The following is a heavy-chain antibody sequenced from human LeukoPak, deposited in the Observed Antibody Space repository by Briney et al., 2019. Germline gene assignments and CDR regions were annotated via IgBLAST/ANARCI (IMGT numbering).Heavy chain of an antibody. CDR1: GFTFSTYS. CDR3: TTDPPDIVVVPAATLN. D-gene: IGHD2-2*01. CDR2: ITSSSSYI. V-gene: IGHV3-21*01. J-gene: IGHJ4*02. Sequence: GGSLRLSCAASGFTFSTYSINWVRQAPGKGLEWVSSITSSSSYIYYADSVKGRFTISRDNAKNSLYLQMNSLRAEDTAVYYCTTDPPDIVVVPAATLNWGQGTLVTVSS.